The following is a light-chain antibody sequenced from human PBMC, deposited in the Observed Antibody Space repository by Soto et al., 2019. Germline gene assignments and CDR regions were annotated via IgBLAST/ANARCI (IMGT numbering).Light chain of an antibody. V-gene: IGLV2-11*01. Sequence: QSVLTQPRSVSGSPGQSVTISCTGTSSDVGGYNYVSWYQQHPGKAPKLMIYDVSKRPSGVPDRFSGSKSGNTASLTISGLQAEDEADYYCFSYAGSYQWVFGTGTKVTVL. CDR1: SSDVGGYNY. J-gene: IGLJ1*01. CDR2: DVS. CDR3: FSYAGSYQWV.